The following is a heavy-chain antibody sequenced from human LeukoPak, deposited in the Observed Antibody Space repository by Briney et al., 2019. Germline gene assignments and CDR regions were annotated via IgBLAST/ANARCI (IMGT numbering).Heavy chain of an antibody. V-gene: IGHV1-2*02. CDR3: ARGGVSDIDY. J-gene: IGHJ4*02. D-gene: IGHD2-15*01. CDR1: GYTFTVYY. CDR2: INPNSGGT. Sequence: ASVKVSCTASGYTFTVYYMHWVRQAPGQGLEWMGWINPNSGGTNYAHKFQGRVTMTRDTSISTAYMELSRLRSDDTAVYYCARGGVSDIDYWGQGTLVTVSS.